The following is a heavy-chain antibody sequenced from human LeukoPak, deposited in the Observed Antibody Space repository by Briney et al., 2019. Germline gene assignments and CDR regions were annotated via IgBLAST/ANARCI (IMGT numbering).Heavy chain of an antibody. CDR3: VRGGEIGLDY. CDR1: GYTFNTYD. CDR2: IDSSGGYT. J-gene: IGHJ4*01. D-gene: IGHD3-16*01. Sequence: GGSRRLSCAASGYTFNTYDMHWVRQTTGQGLEWISSIDSSGGYTYYAGSVKGRFTISRENDKNSLYLHMNSLRVGDTAVYSCVRGGEIGLDYWGHGTLVTVSS. V-gene: IGHV3-13*01.